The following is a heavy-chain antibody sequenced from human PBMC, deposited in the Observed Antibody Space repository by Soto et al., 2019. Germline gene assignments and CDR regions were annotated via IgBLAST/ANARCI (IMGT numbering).Heavy chain of an antibody. CDR1: GYTFTSYD. Sequence: ASVKVSCKASGYTFTSYDINWVRQATGQGLEWMGWMSPNSANTGYAQKFQGRVTMTRNTSISTAYMELNSLRSEDTAVYYCAREGYSSASGSRGNWFEPWGQGTMVTVSS. J-gene: IGHJ5*02. CDR3: AREGYSSASGSRGNWFEP. D-gene: IGHD6-6*01. CDR2: MSPNSANT. V-gene: IGHV1-8*01.